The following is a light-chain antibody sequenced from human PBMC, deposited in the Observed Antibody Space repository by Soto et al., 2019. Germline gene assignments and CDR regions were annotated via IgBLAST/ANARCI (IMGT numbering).Light chain of an antibody. CDR1: SSDVGGYDY. J-gene: IGLJ1*01. CDR2: EVS. Sequence: QSALTQPASVSGSPGQSITISCTGTSSDVGGYDYVSWYQQHPGKAPKLMIYEVSNRPSGVSNRFSGSKSGNTASLTISGLQADDEADYYCSSYTGSSTYVFGTGTKVTGL. V-gene: IGLV2-14*01. CDR3: SSYTGSSTYV.